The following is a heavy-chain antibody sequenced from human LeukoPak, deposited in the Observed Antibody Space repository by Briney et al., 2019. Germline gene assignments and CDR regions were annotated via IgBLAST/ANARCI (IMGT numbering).Heavy chain of an antibody. CDR3: ARGRQYWSGYLTEGEGWFDP. CDR2: ISCSSSFI. CDR1: GFTFSSYS. V-gene: IGHV3-21*01. Sequence: GGSLRLSCAASGFTFSSYSMNWVRQAPGKGLEWVSSISCSSSFIYYADSVKGRFTISRDNSKNSLYLQMNNLRAEDTAVYYCARGRQYWSGYLTEGEGWFDPWGQGTLVTVSS. D-gene: IGHD3-3*01. J-gene: IGHJ5*02.